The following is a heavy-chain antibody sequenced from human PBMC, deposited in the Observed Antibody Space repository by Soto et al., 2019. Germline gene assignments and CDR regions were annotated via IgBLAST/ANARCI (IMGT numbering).Heavy chain of an antibody. J-gene: IGHJ6*02. CDR1: GFTFSNHS. V-gene: IGHV3-30-3*01. D-gene: IGHD2-15*01. Sequence: QVQLVESGGGVVQPGTSLRLSCTASGFTFSNHSMHWVRQAPGKGLEWVAVISYDGSNKYYADSGKGRFTISRDNSKNTRYVQMNSLGAEDTAVYYCARDQKAGHCSGGSCHYYYGMDVWGQGTTVTVSS. CDR2: ISYDGSNK. CDR3: ARDQKAGHCSGGSCHYYYGMDV.